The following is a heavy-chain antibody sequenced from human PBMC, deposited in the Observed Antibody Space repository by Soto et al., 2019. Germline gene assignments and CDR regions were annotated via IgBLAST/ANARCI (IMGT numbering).Heavy chain of an antibody. J-gene: IGHJ5*02. CDR1: GFSLSTSGVG. V-gene: IGHV2-5*01. D-gene: IGHD6-13*01. CDR3: ARPALAAAAPYNWFDP. CDR2: IYWNDDK. Sequence: QITLKESGPTLVKPTQTLTLTCTFSGFSLSTSGVGVGWIRQPPGKALEWLALIYWNDDKRYSASLKSRLTITKDIYRNQVVLTMANTDPVDTATYYCARPALAAAAPYNWFDPWGQGTLVTVSS.